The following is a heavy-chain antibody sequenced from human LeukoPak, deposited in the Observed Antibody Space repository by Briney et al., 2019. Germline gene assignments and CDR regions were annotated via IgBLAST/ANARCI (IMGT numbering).Heavy chain of an antibody. CDR3: ARGNYDSSGYYVAPSDY. CDR1: GGSISSSSYY. V-gene: IGHV4-39*07. Sequence: QSSETLSLTCTVSGGSISSSSYYWGWIRQPPGKGLEWIGSIYYSGSTYYNPSLKSRVTISVDTSKNQSSLKLSSVTAADTAVYYCARGNYDSSGYYVAPSDYWGQGTLVTVSS. J-gene: IGHJ4*02. D-gene: IGHD3-22*01. CDR2: IYYSGST.